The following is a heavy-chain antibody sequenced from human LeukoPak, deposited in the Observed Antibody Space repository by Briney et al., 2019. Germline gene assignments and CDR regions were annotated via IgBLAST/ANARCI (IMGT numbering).Heavy chain of an antibody. J-gene: IGHJ4*02. CDR3: VKMVGFGELLTY. Sequence: GGSLRLSCATSGFAFSTYAMAWVRQAPGKGLEWVSTITVGSTAYYADSVKGRFTISRDNSKNTLYLQMYSLRAEDTAVYYCVKMVGFGELLTYWSQGALVTVSS. V-gene: IGHV3-23*01. CDR2: ITVGSTA. CDR1: GFAFSTYA. D-gene: IGHD3-10*01.